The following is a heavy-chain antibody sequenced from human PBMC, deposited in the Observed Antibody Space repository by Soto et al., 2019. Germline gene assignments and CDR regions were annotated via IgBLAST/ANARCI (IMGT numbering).Heavy chain of an antibody. CDR3: ARFTIFGVVSYYYYYGMAV. CDR2: INHSGST. D-gene: IGHD3-3*01. CDR1: GGSFSGYY. Sequence: SETLSLTCAVYGGSFSGYYWSWIRQPPGKGLEWIGEINHSGSTNYNPSLKSRVTISVDTSKNQFSLKLSSVTAADTAVYYCARFTIFGVVSYYYYYGMAVWGQGTTVTASS. J-gene: IGHJ6*02. V-gene: IGHV4-34*01.